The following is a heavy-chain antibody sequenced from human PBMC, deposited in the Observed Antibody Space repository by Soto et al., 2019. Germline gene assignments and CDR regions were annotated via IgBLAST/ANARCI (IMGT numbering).Heavy chain of an antibody. Sequence: VSVKVSWKASGYTFTSYAMHWVRQAPGQRLEWMGWINAGNGNTKYSQKFQGRVTITRDTSASTAYMELSSLRSEDTAVYYCARGHYCGGDCYHGAFDIWGQGTTVTVSS. D-gene: IGHD2-21*02. CDR3: ARGHYCGGDCYHGAFDI. CDR2: INAGNGNT. J-gene: IGHJ3*02. CDR1: GYTFTSYA. V-gene: IGHV1-3*01.